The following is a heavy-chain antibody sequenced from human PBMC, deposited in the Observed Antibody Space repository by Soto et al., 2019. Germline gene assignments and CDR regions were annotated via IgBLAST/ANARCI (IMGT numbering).Heavy chain of an antibody. V-gene: IGHV1-18*01. Sequence: ASVKVSCKASGYTFTSYGMSWVRQGPGQGLEWMGWISAYNGNTNYAQKLQGRVTMTTDTSTSTAYMELRSLRSDDTAVYYCASSISGSPPPLVYGMDVWGQGTTVTVYS. CDR1: GYTFTSYG. J-gene: IGHJ6*02. CDR3: ASSISGSPPPLVYGMDV. CDR2: ISAYNGNT. D-gene: IGHD3-10*01.